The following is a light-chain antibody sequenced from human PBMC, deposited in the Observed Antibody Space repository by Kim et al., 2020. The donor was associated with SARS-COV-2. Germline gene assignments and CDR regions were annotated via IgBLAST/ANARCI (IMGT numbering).Light chain of an antibody. CDR1: QSIAIY. Sequence: ASGGDRVTIPCRASQSIAIYLNWYQQKPPKAPKLLIYAASVLQSCVPSRFSGSGSETDFALTISSLQPEDFATYYCQQSYSSPVTFGGGTKVDIK. J-gene: IGKJ4*01. CDR3: QQSYSSPVT. V-gene: IGKV1-39*01. CDR2: AAS.